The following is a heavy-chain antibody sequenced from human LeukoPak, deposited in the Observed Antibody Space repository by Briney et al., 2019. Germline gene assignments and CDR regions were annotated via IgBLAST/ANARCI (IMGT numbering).Heavy chain of an antibody. D-gene: IGHD2/OR15-2a*01. Sequence: SETLSLTCNVSGDSISSYCWSWIRQPAGKGLEWIGRTYISGTNYNPSLKSRVTMSVDTSKNQFSLKLSSVTAADTAVYYCAGHHPRNTVDFWGQGTLVTVSS. V-gene: IGHV4-4*07. CDR1: GDSISSYC. J-gene: IGHJ4*02. CDR3: AGHHPRNTVDF. CDR2: TYISGT.